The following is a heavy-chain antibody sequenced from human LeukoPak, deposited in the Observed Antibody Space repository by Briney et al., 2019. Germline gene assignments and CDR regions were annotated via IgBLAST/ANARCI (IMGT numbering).Heavy chain of an antibody. Sequence: KSSETLSLTCSVAGVSISSYYWSWIRQPPGKGLEWIGYIYYSESTNYNPSLKSRVTISVDRSKNQLSLKLSSVTAADTAVYYCASSEPYGSGSYNWGQGTLVTVSS. CDR3: ASSEPYGSGSYN. J-gene: IGHJ4*02. CDR1: GVSISSYY. D-gene: IGHD3-10*01. V-gene: IGHV4-59*08. CDR2: IYYSEST.